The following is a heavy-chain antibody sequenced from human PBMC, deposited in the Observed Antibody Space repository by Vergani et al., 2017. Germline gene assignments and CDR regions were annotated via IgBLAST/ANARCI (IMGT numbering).Heavy chain of an antibody. D-gene: IGHD6-13*01. CDR1: GFTFSSYG. V-gene: IGHV3-30*02. CDR2: IRYDGSTK. J-gene: IGHJ6*02. Sequence: QVQLVESGGGVVQPGGSLRLSCAASGFTFSSYGMHWVRQAPGKGLEWVAFIRYDGSTKYYADSVKGRFTISRDNSKNTLYLQMNSLRAEDTDVYYCAKDGGGSSSWNYYYYGMDVWGQGTTVTVSS. CDR3: AKDGGGSSSWNYYYYGMDV.